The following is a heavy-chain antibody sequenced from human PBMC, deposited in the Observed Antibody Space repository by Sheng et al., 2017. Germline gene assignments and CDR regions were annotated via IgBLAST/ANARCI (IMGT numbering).Heavy chain of an antibody. Sequence: QVQLVQSGAEVKKPGASVKVSCEASGYTFTGYYMHWVRQAPGQGLEWVGWINPHSRGTNYAQRFQGRVTLTRDTSISTAYMELSRLRSDDTAVYYCARDLGYGSGNIGDYWGQGTLVTVSS. J-gene: IGHJ4*02. CDR2: INPHSRGT. V-gene: IGHV1-2*02. CDR1: GYTFTGYY. D-gene: IGHD3-10*01. CDR3: ARDLGYGSGNIGDY.